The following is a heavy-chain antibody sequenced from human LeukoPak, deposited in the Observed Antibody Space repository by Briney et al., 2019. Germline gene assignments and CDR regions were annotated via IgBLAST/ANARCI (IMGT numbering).Heavy chain of an antibody. CDR2: NHYSGST. J-gene: IGHJ3*02. CDR1: GGSISSYY. V-gene: IGHV4-59*01. D-gene: IGHD4-23*01. Sequence: SETLSLTCTVSGGSISSYYWSWIRQPPGKGLEWIGYNHYSGSTDYNPSLKSRVTISVDTSKNQVYLKLTYVSAADTAVYYCARVLVTYDAFDIWGQGTMVTVSS. CDR3: ARVLVTYDAFDI.